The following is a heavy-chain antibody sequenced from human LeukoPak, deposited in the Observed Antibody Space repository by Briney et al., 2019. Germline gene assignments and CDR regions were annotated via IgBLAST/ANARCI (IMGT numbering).Heavy chain of an antibody. CDR2: MNPNSGNT. D-gene: IGHD3-3*01. V-gene: IGHV1-8*01. Sequence: ASVKVSCKASGYTFTSYDINWVRQATGQGLEWMGWMNPNSGNTGYAQKFQGRVTMTRNTSISTAYMELSSLRSEDTAVYYCARDMSLRFLEWTTHAAGAFDIWGQGTMVTVSS. CDR3: ARDMSLRFLEWTTHAAGAFDI. J-gene: IGHJ3*02. CDR1: GYTFTSYD.